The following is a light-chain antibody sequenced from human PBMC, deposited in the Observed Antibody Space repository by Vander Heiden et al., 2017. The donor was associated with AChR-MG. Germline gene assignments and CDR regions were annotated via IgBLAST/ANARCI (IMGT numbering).Light chain of an antibody. V-gene: IGLV3-1*01. CDR1: KLGEKY. CDR2: QDT. CDR3: QAWDSSTVV. Sequence: SSELTQSPSISVSPGQTASITCSGDKLGEKYACWHQQKPGQSPVLVIYQDTKRPSGIPERFSGSNSGNTATLTISGTQAMDEAVYYCQAWDSSTVVFGGGTKLTVL. J-gene: IGLJ2*01.